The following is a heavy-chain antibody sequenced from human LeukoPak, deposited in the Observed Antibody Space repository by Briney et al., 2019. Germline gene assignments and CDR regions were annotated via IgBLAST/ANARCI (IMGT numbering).Heavy chain of an antibody. CDR2: INHRGST. V-gene: IGHV4-34*01. CDR3: ARGYRGSGYNWFDP. CDR1: GGSFSGYY. J-gene: IGHJ5*02. D-gene: IGHD5-12*01. Sequence: SETLSLTCAIYGGSFSGYYWSWIRQPPGKGLEWIGEINHRGSTNYNPSLKSRVTISVDTSKNQFSLKLSSVTAADTAVYYCARGYRGSGYNWFDPWGQGTLVTVSS.